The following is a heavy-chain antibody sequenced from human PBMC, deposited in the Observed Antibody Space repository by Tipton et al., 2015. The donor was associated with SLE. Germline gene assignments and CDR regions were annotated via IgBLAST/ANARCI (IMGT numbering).Heavy chain of an antibody. V-gene: IGHV3-23*03. CDR1: GFTFSTYA. CDR3: AKLQSYNILTGSTPALGY. D-gene: IGHD3-9*01. CDR2: IYSGGGTI. Sequence: SLRLSCAASGFTFSTYAMSWVRQAPGKGLQWVSVIYSGGGTIYYADSVKGRFIISRDNSKSTVYLQMHSLRVDDTAVYYCAKLQSYNILTGSTPALGYWGQGALVTVSS. J-gene: IGHJ4*02.